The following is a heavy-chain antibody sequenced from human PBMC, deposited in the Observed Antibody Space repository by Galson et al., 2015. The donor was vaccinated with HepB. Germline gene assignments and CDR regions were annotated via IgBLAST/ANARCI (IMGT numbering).Heavy chain of an antibody. D-gene: IGHD3-22*01. CDR3: ARGVVDYYDSSGYYPDY. V-gene: IGHV3-30*04. CDR1: GFTFSSYA. J-gene: IGHJ4*02. CDR2: ISYDGSNK. Sequence: SLRLSCAASGFTFSSYAMHWVRQAPGKGLEWVAVISYDGSNKYYADSVKGRFTISRDNSKNTLYLQMNSLRAEDTAVYYCARGVVDYYDSSGYYPDYWGQGTLVTVSS.